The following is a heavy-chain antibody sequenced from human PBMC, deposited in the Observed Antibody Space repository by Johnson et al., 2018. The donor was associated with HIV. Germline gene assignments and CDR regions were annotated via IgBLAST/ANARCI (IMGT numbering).Heavy chain of an antibody. Sequence: QVQLVESGGGVVQPGRSLRLSCVASGFTFSNYAMHWVRQAPGKGLEWVAVMSYDGTKEYYADSVKGRFTISRDNSKNTLYLQMNSRRAEDTAVYYCAREAAATFWGWDAFDIWGQGTMVTISS. J-gene: IGHJ3*02. CDR1: GFTFSNYA. V-gene: IGHV3-30-3*01. D-gene: IGHD2-15*01. CDR2: MSYDGTKE. CDR3: AREAAATFWGWDAFDI.